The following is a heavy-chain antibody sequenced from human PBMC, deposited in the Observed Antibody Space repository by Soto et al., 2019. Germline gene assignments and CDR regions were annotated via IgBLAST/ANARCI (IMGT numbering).Heavy chain of an antibody. Sequence: EVQLVESGGGLIQPGGSLRLSCTASGFTVSTNYMAWVRRAAGKGLEWVSVIFASGKTYYADAVKGRFPVSRDKSQNTLFLQMRSLTVEDTAVYYCAGESPGFYGMSFDLWGQGTAVTVSS. D-gene: IGHD3-22*01. CDR3: AGESPGFYGMSFDL. CDR2: IFASGKT. CDR1: GFTVSTNY. J-gene: IGHJ3*01. V-gene: IGHV3-53*01.